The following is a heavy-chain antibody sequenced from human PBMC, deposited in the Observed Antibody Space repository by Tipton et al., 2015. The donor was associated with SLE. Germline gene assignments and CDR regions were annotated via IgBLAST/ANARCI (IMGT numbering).Heavy chain of an antibody. J-gene: IGHJ4*02. V-gene: IGHV4-39*01. D-gene: IGHD6-13*01. CDR3: ARGPLSGIAAAGTIDY. CDR1: GGSISSSSYY. CDR2: IYYSGST. Sequence: TLSLTCTVSGGSISSSSYYWGWIRQPPGKGLEWIGSIYYSGSTYYNPSLKSRVTISVDTSKNQFSLKLSSVTAADTAVYYCARGPLSGIAAAGTIDYWGQGTLVTVSS.